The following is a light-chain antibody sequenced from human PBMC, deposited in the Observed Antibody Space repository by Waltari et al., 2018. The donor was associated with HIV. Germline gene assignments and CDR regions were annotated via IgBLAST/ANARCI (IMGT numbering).Light chain of an antibody. CDR2: AAS. V-gene: IGKV1-12*01. J-gene: IGKJ4*01. CDR1: QDITTS. CDR3: QQASSFPLS. Sequence: IQMTQSPSSLSASVGDRVIITCRASQDITTSLAWYQLKPGGPTRLLIFAASGLHGGVPPRFSGSASGTVFALTISNLQPEDSATYYCQQASSFPLSFGGGTKVEI.